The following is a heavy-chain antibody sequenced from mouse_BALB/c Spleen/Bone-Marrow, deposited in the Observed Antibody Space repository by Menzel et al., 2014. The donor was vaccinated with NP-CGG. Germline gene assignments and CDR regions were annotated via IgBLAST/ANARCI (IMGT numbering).Heavy chain of an antibody. CDR3: AGGNYRFAY. CDR1: GFNIKDYY. D-gene: IGHD2-1*01. CDR2: IDPENGNT. J-gene: IGHJ3*01. Sequence: EVQLQQSGAELVRPGALVKLSCKASGFNIKDYYMRWVKQRPEQGLEWIGWIDPENGNTIYDPKFQGKASITADTSSNTAYLQLSSLTSEDTAVYYCAGGNYRFAYWGQGTLVTVSA. V-gene: IGHV14-1*02.